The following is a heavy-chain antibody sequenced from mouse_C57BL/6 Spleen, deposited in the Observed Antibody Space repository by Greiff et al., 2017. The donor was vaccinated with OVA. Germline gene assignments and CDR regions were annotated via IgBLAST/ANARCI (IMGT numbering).Heavy chain of an antibody. D-gene: IGHD2-4*01. CDR2: INPNNGGT. CDR1: GYTFTDYN. CDR3: APRGGLRPGFGYAMDY. Sequence: VQLQQSGPELVKPGASVKMSCKASGYTFTDYNMHWVKQSHGKSLEWIGYINPNNGGTSYNQKFKGKATLTVNKSSSTAYMELRSLTSEDSAVYYCAPRGGLRPGFGYAMDYWGQGTSVTVSS. V-gene: IGHV1-22*01. J-gene: IGHJ4*01.